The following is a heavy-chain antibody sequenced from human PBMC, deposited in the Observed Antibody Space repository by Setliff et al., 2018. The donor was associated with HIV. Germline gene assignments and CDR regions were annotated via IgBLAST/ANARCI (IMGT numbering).Heavy chain of an antibody. CDR1: GGTFSSYP. Sequence: SVKVSCKASGGTFSSYPISWVRQAPGQGLEWMGGIIPIVGTTHYAQKFQGRVTVTADESTSTAYMQLSSLRSDDTAVYYCARGRNYDSSGYGDYYYYMDVWGKGTTVTVSS. CDR3: ARGRNYDSSGYGDYYYYMDV. CDR2: IIPIVGTT. D-gene: IGHD3-22*01. J-gene: IGHJ6*03. V-gene: IGHV1-69*13.